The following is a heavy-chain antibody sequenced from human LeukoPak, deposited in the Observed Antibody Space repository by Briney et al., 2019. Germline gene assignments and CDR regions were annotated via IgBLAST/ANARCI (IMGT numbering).Heavy chain of an antibody. V-gene: IGHV3-15*01. CDR1: GFTFSNAW. Sequence: KPGGSLRLXCAASGFTFSNAWMRWVRQAPGKGLEWVGRVKGKTDGGTTDYAAPVKGRFTISRDDSKNTLYLQMNSLKTEDTAVYYCTTGSSYWGQGTLVTVSS. J-gene: IGHJ4*02. CDR2: VKGKTDGGTT. CDR3: TTGSSY.